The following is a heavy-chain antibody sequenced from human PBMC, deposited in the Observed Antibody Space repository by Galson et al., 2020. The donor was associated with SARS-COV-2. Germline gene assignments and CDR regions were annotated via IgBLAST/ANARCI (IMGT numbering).Heavy chain of an antibody. V-gene: IGHV3-74*01. CDR3: ARSVYRLDV. CDR1: GFTFSSDR. Sequence: GESLKISCAASGFTFSSDRMHWVRQAPGKGLVWVSRINGDGSSTDYADSVKGRFTISRDNAKNTLYLQMNSLRAEDTAVYYCARSVYRLDVWGQENTVTVSS. CDR2: INGDGSST. J-gene: IGHJ6*02.